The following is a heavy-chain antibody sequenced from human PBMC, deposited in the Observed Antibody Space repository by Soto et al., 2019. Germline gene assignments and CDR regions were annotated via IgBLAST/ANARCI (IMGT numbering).Heavy chain of an antibody. D-gene: IGHD3-22*01. CDR1: GGTFSSYA. V-gene: IGHV1-69*13. CDR3: ARGNYYYDSSGYHLY. J-gene: IGHJ4*02. CDR2: IIPIFGTA. Sequence: SVKVSCKASGGTFSSYAISWVRQAPGQGLEWMGGIIPIFGTANYAQKFQGRVTITADESTSTAYMELSSLRSEDTAVYYCARGNYYYDSSGYHLYWGQGTLVTVSS.